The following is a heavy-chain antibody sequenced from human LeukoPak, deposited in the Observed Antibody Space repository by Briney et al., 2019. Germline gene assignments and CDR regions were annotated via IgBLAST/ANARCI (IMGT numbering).Heavy chain of an antibody. CDR1: GGTFSSYA. D-gene: IGHD4-23*01. CDR3: ARDVDYGGNPHPNFDY. CDR2: IIPILGIA. J-gene: IGHJ4*02. V-gene: IGHV1-69*04. Sequence: ASVKVSCKASGGTFSSYAISGVRQAPGQGLEWMGRIIPILGIANYAQKFQGRVTITADKSTSTAYMELSSLRSEDTAVYYCARDVDYGGNPHPNFDYWGQGTLVTVSS.